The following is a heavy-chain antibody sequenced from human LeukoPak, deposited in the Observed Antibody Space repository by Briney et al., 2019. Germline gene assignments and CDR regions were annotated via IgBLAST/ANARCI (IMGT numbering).Heavy chain of an antibody. CDR3: ARDSYYGSGSSFEY. Sequence: PGGSLRLSCAASGFTFSSYGMHWVRQAPGRGLEWVALIWYDGSNKYYADSVKGRSTISRDNSKNTLYLQMNSLRAEDTTVYYCARDSYYGSGSSFEYWGQGTLVTVSS. V-gene: IGHV3-33*01. CDR1: GFTFSSYG. CDR2: IWYDGSNK. D-gene: IGHD3-10*01. J-gene: IGHJ4*02.